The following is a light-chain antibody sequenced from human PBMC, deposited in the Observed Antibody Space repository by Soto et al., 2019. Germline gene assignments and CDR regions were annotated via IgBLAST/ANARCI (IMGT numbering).Light chain of an antibody. CDR2: AAS. CDR1: QGIRND. V-gene: IGKV1-39*01. Sequence: IQMTQSPSSLSASVVDRVTITCRASQGIRNDLGWYQQKPGKAPKLLIYAASSLQSGVPSRFSGSGSGTDFTLTISSLQPEDFATYYCQQSYSTETFGQGTKVDIK. J-gene: IGKJ1*01. CDR3: QQSYSTET.